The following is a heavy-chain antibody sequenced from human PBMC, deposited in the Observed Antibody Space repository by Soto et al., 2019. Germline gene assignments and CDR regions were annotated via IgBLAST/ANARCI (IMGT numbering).Heavy chain of an antibody. CDR2: IYYSGST. D-gene: IGHD3-22*01. V-gene: IGHV4-59*11. CDR3: ASGGRLDSSDTPVGYYFDY. Sequence: SETLSLTCTVSGGSISSHYWSWIRQPPGKGLEWIGYIYYSGSTNYNPSLKSRVTISVDTSKNQFSLKLSSVTAADTAVYYCASGGRLDSSDTPVGYYFDYWGQGTLVTVS. J-gene: IGHJ4*02. CDR1: GGSISSHY.